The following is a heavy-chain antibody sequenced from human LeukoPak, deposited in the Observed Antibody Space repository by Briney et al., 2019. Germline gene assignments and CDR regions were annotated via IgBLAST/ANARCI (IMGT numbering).Heavy chain of an antibody. CDR3: ARPRYYYDSSGYLDY. J-gene: IGHJ4*02. CDR1: GGTFSSYA. Sequence: GASVKVSCKASGGTFSSYAISWVRQAPGQGLEWMGRIIPILGIANYAQKFQGRVTITADKSTSTAYMELSSLRSEDTAVYYCARPRYYYDSSGYLDYWGQGTLVTVSS. CDR2: IIPILGIA. D-gene: IGHD3-22*01. V-gene: IGHV1-69*04.